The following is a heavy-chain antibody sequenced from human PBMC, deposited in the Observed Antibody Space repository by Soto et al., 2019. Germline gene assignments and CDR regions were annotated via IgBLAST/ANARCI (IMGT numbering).Heavy chain of an antibody. CDR1: GYSFTSYW. Sequence: GESLKISCKGSGYSFTSYWIGWVRQLPGKGPEWMGIIYPGDSDTRYSPSFQGQVTISADKSISTAYLQWSSLKASDTAMYYCATLGVLEGASFDPWGQGTLVTVSS. D-gene: IGHD1-1*01. CDR3: ATLGVLEGASFDP. J-gene: IGHJ5*02. V-gene: IGHV5-51*01. CDR2: IYPGDSDT.